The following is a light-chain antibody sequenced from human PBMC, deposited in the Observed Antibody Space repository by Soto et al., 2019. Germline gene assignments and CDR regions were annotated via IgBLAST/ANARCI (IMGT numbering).Light chain of an antibody. CDR3: QTWGTGIVI. V-gene: IGLV4-69*01. J-gene: IGLJ2*01. CDR2: LNNDDSH. CDR1: SGHSTNA. Sequence: QSVLTQSPSASASLGASVKLTCTLSSGHSTNAIAWHQQQPEKGPRYLMNLNNDDSHSKGDGIPDRFSGSSSGAERYLTISSLQSEDEADYYCQTWGTGIVIFGGGTKLTVL.